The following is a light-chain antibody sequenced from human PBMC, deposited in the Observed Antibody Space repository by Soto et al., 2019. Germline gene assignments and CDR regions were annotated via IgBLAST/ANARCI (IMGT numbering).Light chain of an antibody. J-gene: IGKJ1*01. Sequence: DIQMTRSPSTLSASVGDRVSITCRASESVNSWLAWYQQKPGKAPKLLIYKASTLEGGVPSRFSGSGSGTEFTLTISSLQPDDFATYYCQQYITYRTFGQGTKVDI. CDR3: QQYITYRT. CDR1: ESVNSW. V-gene: IGKV1-5*03. CDR2: KAS.